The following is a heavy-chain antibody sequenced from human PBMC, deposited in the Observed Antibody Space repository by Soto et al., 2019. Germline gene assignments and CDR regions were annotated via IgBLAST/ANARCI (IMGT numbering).Heavy chain of an antibody. CDR1: GYTFTSYG. Sequence: ASVKVSCKASGYTFTSYGISWVRQAPGQGLEWMGWISADDGNTNYAQKLLGRVTMTEDTSTDTAYMELSSLRSEDTAVYYCATSMVAYYYYYYMDVWGKGTTVTVSS. V-gene: IGHV1-18*01. CDR2: ISADDGNT. J-gene: IGHJ6*03. D-gene: IGHD3-10*01. CDR3: ATSMVAYYYYYYMDV.